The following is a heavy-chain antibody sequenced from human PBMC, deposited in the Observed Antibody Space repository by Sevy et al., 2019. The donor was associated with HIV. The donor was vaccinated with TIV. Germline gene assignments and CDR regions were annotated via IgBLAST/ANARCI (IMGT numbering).Heavy chain of an antibody. CDR3: AKDQSRYYGSGSYRYGMDV. J-gene: IGHJ6*02. V-gene: IGHV3-30*18. CDR2: ISYDGSNK. CDR1: GFTFSSYG. Sequence: GGSLRLSCAASGFTFSSYGMHWVRQAPGKGLEWVAVISYDGSNKYYADSVKGRFTISRDNSKNTRYRQMNGLRAEDTAVYYCAKDQSRYYGSGSYRYGMDVWGQGTTVTVSS. D-gene: IGHD3-10*01.